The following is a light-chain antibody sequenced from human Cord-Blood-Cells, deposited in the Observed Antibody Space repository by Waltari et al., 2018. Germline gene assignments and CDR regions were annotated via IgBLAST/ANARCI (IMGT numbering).Light chain of an antibody. CDR2: WAA. CDR3: QQYYSTPYT. CDR1: QSVLYSSNNKNY. J-gene: IGKJ2*01. V-gene: IGKV4-1*01. Sequence: DIVMIQSPDSLAVSLGERATINCKSSQSVLYSSNNKNYLAWYQQKPGQPPKLLIYWAATPESGVPDRFSGSGSGTDFTLTISSLQAEDVAVYYCQQYYSTPYTFGQGTKLEIK.